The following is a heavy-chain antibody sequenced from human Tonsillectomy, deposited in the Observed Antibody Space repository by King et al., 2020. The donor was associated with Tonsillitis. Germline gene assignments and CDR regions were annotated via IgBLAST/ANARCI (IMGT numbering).Heavy chain of an antibody. CDR1: GFTFSNAW. D-gene: IGHD6-13*01. CDR3: TKGPRQQLVTGGFDY. V-gene: IGHV3-15*01. CDR2: IKSKTDGGTT. Sequence: VQLVESGGGLVKPGGSLRLSCAASGFTFSNAWMSWVRQAPGKGLEWVGRIKSKTDGGTTDYAAPVKGRFTISRDESKNTLDLQMNSLKTEDTAVYYCTKGPRQQLVTGGFDYWGQGTLVTVSS. J-gene: IGHJ4*02.